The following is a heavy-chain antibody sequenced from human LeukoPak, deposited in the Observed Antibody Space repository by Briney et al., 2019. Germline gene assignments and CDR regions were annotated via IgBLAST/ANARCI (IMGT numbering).Heavy chain of an antibody. D-gene: IGHD1-26*01. Sequence: PGGSLRLSCAASGFTFSSYWMHCVRQAPGKGLVWASRISSDGSTTSYADSVKGRFTISRDNAKNTLYLQMSSLRAEDTAVYYCARRGGSYNDYWGQGTLVTVSS. CDR1: GFTFSSYW. V-gene: IGHV3-74*01. J-gene: IGHJ4*02. CDR2: ISSDGSTT. CDR3: ARRGGSYNDY.